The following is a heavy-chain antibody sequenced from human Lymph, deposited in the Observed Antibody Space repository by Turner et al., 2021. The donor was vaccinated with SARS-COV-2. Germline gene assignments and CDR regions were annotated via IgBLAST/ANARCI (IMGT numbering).Heavy chain of an antibody. CDR3: ARDRDSSGWVDY. D-gene: IGHD3-22*01. Sequence: VQLVESGGGVVKPGRSLRLSCAASGFTFSSYAMHWVRQAPGKGLEWVAFISYDGSDKYYADSVKGRFTFSRDNSKNTLYLQMNSLRAEDTAVYYCARDRDSSGWVDYWGQGTLVTVSS. CDR2: ISYDGSDK. J-gene: IGHJ4*02. V-gene: IGHV3-30*04. CDR1: GFTFSSYA.